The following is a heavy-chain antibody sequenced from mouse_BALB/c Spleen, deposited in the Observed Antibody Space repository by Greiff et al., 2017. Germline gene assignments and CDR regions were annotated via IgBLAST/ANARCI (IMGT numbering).Heavy chain of an antibody. CDR1: GYTFTSYW. D-gene: IGHD2-1*01. J-gene: IGHJ3*01. CDR3: VRYGNLVAY. Sequence: VQLQQSGAELAKPGASVKMSCKASGYTFTSYWMHWVKQRPGQGLEWIGYINPSTGYTEYNQKFKDKATLTADKSSSTAYMQLSSLTSEDSAVYYCVRYGNLVAYWGQGTLVTVSA. V-gene: IGHV1-7*01. CDR2: INPSTGYT.